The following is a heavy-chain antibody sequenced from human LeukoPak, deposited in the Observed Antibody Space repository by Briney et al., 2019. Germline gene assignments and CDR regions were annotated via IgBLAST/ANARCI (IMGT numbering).Heavy chain of an antibody. CDR2: IRYDGSNK. V-gene: IGHV3-30*02. CDR1: GFTFSSYG. J-gene: IGHJ6*03. Sequence: GGSLRLSCAASGFTFSSYGMHWVRQAPGKGREWVAFIRYDGSNKYYADSVKGRFTISRDNSKNTLYLQMNSLRAEDTAVYYCAKAAEWLLAYYYYYMDVWGKGTTVTVSS. CDR3: AKAAEWLLAYYYYYMDV. D-gene: IGHD3-3*01.